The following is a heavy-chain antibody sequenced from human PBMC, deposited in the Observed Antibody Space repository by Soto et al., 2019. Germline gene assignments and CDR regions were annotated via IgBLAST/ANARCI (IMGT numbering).Heavy chain of an antibody. V-gene: IGHV1-2*02. J-gene: IGHJ3*02. CDR3: ARSWDSSSPDAFDS. Sequence: ASVKVSSKASGYTFTGYYMHWVRQAPGQGPEWMGWINPNSCGTNYAQSFQGRVTMTRDTSISTAYMELSKLRSDDTAVYYCARSWDSSSPDAFDSRGQGTRVTV. D-gene: IGHD6-13*01. CDR2: INPNSCGT. CDR1: GYTFTGYY.